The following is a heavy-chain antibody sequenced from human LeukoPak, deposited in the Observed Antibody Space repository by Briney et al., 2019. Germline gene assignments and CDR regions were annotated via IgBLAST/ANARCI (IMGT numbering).Heavy chain of an antibody. V-gene: IGHV3-23*01. J-gene: IGHJ4*02. D-gene: IGHD3-22*01. CDR3: ARGPPNYFDSSGYFYL. CDR1: GFTFRDYG. CDR2: VTGSGDGT. Sequence: GGSLRLSCSASGFTFRDYGMYWVRQAPGQGLEWVSAVTGSGDGTYYADSVKGRFTISRDNAKNSLYLQMNSLRAEDTGVYYCARGPPNYFDSSGYFYLWGQGTLVTVSS.